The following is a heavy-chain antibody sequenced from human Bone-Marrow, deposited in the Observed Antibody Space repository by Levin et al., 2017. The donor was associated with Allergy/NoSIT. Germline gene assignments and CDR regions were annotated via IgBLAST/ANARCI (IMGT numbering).Heavy chain of an antibody. CDR2: IIPVFGTP. D-gene: IGHD6-6*01. J-gene: IGHJ6*03. V-gene: IGHV1-69*13. CDR1: GGTFRNYA. Sequence: PWASVKVSCKASGGTFRNYAISWVRQAPGRGFEWMGGIIPVFGTPHYTQKFQGRVTITADESTSTAYVELSSLRFDDTAIYYCARGNSNSFETLYYYYMDVWGKGTTVTVSS. CDR3: ARGNSNSFETLYYYYMDV.